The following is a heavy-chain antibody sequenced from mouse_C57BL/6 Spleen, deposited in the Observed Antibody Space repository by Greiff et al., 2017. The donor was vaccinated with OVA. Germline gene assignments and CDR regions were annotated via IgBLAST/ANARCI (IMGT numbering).Heavy chain of an antibody. D-gene: IGHD1-1*01. J-gene: IGHJ2*01. CDR1: GFTFSSYG. CDR3: ARQGPYGSSHYFDY. V-gene: IGHV5-6*01. CDR2: ISSGGSYT. Sequence: DVHLVESGGDLVKPGGSLKLSCAASGFTFSSYGMSWVRQTPDKRLEWVATISSGGSYTYYPDSVKGRFTISRDNAKNTLYLHMSSLKSEDTAMYYCARQGPYGSSHYFDYWGQGTTLTVSS.